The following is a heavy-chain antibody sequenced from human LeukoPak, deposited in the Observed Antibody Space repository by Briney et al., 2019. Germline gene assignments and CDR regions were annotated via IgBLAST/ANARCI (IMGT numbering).Heavy chain of an antibody. CDR3: ARTYSSGPYYYYGMDV. Sequence: GESLKISCKGSGYSFTSYWISWVRQMPGKGLEWMGRIDPSDSYTNYSPSFQGHVTISADKSISTAYLQWSSLKASDTAMYYCARTYSSGPYYYYGMDVWGKGTTVTVSS. CDR2: IDPSDSYT. CDR1: GYSFTSYW. J-gene: IGHJ6*04. V-gene: IGHV5-10-1*01. D-gene: IGHD3-10*01.